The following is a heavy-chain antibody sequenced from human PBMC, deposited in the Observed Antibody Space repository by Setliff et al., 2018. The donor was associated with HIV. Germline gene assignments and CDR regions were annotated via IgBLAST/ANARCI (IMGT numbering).Heavy chain of an antibody. CDR1: GFTFRNYW. CDR3: ARDNLYYNLYDGSPVYGMDV. Sequence: GGSLRLSCAASGFTFRNYWMHWVRQAPGKGLVWVSRIDGDGSGTSYADSVQGRFTISRDNAKNTLYLQMNSLRAEDTGVYYCARDNLYYNLYDGSPVYGMDVWGQGTTVTVSS. CDR2: IDGDGSGT. D-gene: IGHD3-3*01. J-gene: IGHJ6*02. V-gene: IGHV3-74*01.